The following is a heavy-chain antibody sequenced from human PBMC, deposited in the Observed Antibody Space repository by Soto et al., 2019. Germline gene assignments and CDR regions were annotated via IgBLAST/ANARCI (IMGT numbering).Heavy chain of an antibody. CDR1: GGTFSSYT. J-gene: IGHJ6*03. D-gene: IGHD3-9*01. CDR3: ARDRLTTDYYYYMDG. Sequence: QVQLVQSGAEVKKPGSSVKVSCKASGGTFSSYTISWVRQATGHGLEWMGRIIPILGIANYAQKFQGRVTITADKSTSTAYRELSSLRSEDTAVYYCARDRLTTDYYYYMDGWGKGTTVTVSS. V-gene: IGHV1-69*08. CDR2: IIPILGIA.